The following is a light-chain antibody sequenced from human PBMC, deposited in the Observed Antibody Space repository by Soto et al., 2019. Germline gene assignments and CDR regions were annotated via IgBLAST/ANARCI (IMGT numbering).Light chain of an antibody. CDR3: QQYDNLLFP. V-gene: IGKV1-33*01. CDR2: DAS. CDR1: QDISNY. J-gene: IGKJ3*01. Sequence: DIQMTQSPSSLSASVGDRVTITCQASQDISNYLNWYQQKPGKAPKLLIYDASNLETGVPSRFSGSGSGTDFTFTISSLQPEDIATYYWQQYDNLLFPFGPGTKVDIK.